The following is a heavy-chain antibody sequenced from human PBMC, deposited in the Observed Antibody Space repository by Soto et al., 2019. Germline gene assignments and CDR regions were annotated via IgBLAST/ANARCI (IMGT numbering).Heavy chain of an antibody. V-gene: IGHV4-31*03. CDR2: VYHIGST. CDR3: ARQTTIIMPLGVVITDGGPFDP. CDR1: GDSITSGGYF. J-gene: IGHJ5*02. D-gene: IGHD3-10*01. Sequence: QVQLQVSGPGLVKPSQTLSLTCNVSGDSITSGGYFWSWFRQQPGKGLEWIGYVYHIGSTYYNPSLKSRITMSLDTLKNQFSLNQSFVTVADTAVYYCARQTTIIMPLGVVITDGGPFDPWGQGTRGTVSS.